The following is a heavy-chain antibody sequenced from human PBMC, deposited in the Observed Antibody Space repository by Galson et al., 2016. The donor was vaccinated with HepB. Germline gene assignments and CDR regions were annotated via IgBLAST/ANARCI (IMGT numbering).Heavy chain of an antibody. CDR3: AREDYYYTDV. Sequence: SLRLSCAASGFIFSRYNINWVRQGPGKGLEWVSYISSDSSSISYADSVKGRLTISRDNAKNLVHLQMNSLRDEDTAVYYCAREDYYYTDVWGKGTTVTVSS. V-gene: IGHV3-48*02. J-gene: IGHJ6*03. CDR2: ISSDSSSI. CDR1: GFIFSRYN.